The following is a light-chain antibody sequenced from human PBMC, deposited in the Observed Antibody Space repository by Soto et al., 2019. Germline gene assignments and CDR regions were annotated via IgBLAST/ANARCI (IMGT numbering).Light chain of an antibody. Sequence: QSVLTQPASVSGSRGQSITISCTGTTSDIGSYKFVSWYQQHAGKAPKLLIYEVSNRPSGVSNRFSGSKSGNTASLTISALQAEDEADYYCTSYTGTPTRVFGGGTKVTVL. J-gene: IGLJ3*02. V-gene: IGLV2-14*01. CDR1: TSDIGSYKF. CDR3: TSYTGTPTRV. CDR2: EVS.